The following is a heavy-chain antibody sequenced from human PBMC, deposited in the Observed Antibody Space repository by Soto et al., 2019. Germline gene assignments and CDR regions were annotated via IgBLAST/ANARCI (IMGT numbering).Heavy chain of an antibody. Sequence: PGGSLRLSCAASGFTFSDYYMSWIRQAPGKGLEWVSYISSSSSYTNYADSVKGRFTISRDNAKNSLYLQMNSLRAEDTAVYYCARDASGTTLDYWGQGTLVTVSS. CDR1: GFTFSDYY. CDR3: ARDASGTTLDY. J-gene: IGHJ4*02. V-gene: IGHV3-11*06. CDR2: ISSSSSYT. D-gene: IGHD1-1*01.